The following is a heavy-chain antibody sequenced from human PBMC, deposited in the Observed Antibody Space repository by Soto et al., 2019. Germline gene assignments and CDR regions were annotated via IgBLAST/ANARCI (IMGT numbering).Heavy chain of an antibody. Sequence: SVKVSCKASGGTLNNYAINWVRQAPGQGLEWMGGILPVSAPPDYAQKFQGRVSITADHSTSTVYMELSRLKSDDTAVYFCATDSNYDVSNSFWGQGTLVTAPQ. V-gene: IGHV1-69*13. D-gene: IGHD3-3*01. J-gene: IGHJ4*02. CDR1: GGTLNNYA. CDR2: ILPVSAPP. CDR3: ATDSNYDVSNSF.